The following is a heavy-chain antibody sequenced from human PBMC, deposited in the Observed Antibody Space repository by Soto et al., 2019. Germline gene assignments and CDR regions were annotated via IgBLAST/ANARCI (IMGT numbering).Heavy chain of an antibody. CDR3: ARDVHNSGPTGFDP. CDR1: GGTLSNYP. J-gene: IGHJ5*02. Sequence: GTSVEVTCKASGGTLSNYPISWMRQAPGQGLEWMGGINAFFGIANYAQKFQGRVTITADESTSTTYMDLRSLRSDDTAVYYCARDVHNSGPTGFDPWGQGTLVTVSS. CDR2: INAFFGIA. D-gene: IGHD6-19*01. V-gene: IGHV1-69*13.